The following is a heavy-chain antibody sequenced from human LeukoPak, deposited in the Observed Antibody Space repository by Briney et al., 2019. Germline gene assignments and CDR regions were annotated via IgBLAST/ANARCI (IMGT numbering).Heavy chain of an antibody. CDR3: ARGQGLKGAFDI. CDR2: ISDDGSNK. Sequence: GGSLRLSCAASGFTFSSYAMDWVRQAPGKGLEWVAVISDDGSNKYYADSVKGRFTISRDNSKNTLYLQMNSLRAEDTAVYYCARGQGLKGAFDIWGQGTMVTVSS. J-gene: IGHJ3*02. CDR1: GFTFSSYA. V-gene: IGHV3-30-3*01.